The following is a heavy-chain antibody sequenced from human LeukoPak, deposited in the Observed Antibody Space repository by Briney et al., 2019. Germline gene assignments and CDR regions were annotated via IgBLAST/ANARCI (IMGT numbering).Heavy chain of an antibody. D-gene: IGHD2-2*01. Sequence: GGSLRLSCAVSGFTFSSYAMSWVRQAPGKGLEWVSAISGSGGNTYYADSVKGRFTISRDNSKNTLYLQMNSLRAEDTAVYYCANRGVPAAFDYWGQGTLVTVSS. CDR2: ISGSGGNT. CDR3: ANRGVPAAFDY. J-gene: IGHJ4*02. CDR1: GFTFSSYA. V-gene: IGHV3-23*01.